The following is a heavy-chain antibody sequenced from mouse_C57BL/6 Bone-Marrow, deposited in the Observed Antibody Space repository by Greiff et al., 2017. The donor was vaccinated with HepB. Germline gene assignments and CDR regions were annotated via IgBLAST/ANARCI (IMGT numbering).Heavy chain of an antibody. CDR3: ANFYYGYGYWYFDV. CDR2: INPNNGGT. J-gene: IGHJ1*03. CDR1: GYTFTDYN. V-gene: IGHV1-22*01. Sequence: EVQLQESGPELVKPGASVKMSCKASGYTFTDYNMHWVKQSHGKSLEWIGYINPNNGGTSYNQKFKGKATLTVNKSSSTAYMELRSLTSEDSAVYYCANFYYGYGYWYFDVWGTGTTVTVSS. D-gene: IGHD2-2*01.